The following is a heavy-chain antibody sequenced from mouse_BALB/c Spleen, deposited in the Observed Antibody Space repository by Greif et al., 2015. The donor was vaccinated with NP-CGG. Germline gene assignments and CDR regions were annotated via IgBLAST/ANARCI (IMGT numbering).Heavy chain of an antibody. CDR1: GYTFTSYW. Sequence: LQQSGSELVRPGASVKLSCKASGYTFTSYWMHWVKRRHGQGLEWIGNIYPGSGSTNYDEKFKSKGTLTVDTSSSTAYMHLSSLTSEDSAVYYCTGYDFAYWGQGTLVTVSA. CDR2: IYPGSGST. V-gene: IGHV1S22*01. D-gene: IGHD2-14*01. J-gene: IGHJ3*01. CDR3: TGYDFAY.